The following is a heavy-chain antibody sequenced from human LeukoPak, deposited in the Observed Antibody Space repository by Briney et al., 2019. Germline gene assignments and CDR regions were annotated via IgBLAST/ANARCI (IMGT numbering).Heavy chain of an antibody. CDR2: IIPILGIA. D-gene: IGHD4-17*01. Sequence: ASVKVSCKASGGTFSSYAISWVRQAPGQGLEWMGRIIPILGIANYAQKFQGRVTITADKSTSTAYMELSSLRSEDTAVYYCARTAGGDYGRLLGYWGQGTLVTVSS. J-gene: IGHJ4*02. V-gene: IGHV1-69*04. CDR1: GGTFSSYA. CDR3: ARTAGGDYGRLLGY.